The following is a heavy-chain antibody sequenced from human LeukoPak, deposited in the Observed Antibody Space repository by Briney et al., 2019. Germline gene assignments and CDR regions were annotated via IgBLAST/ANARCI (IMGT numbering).Heavy chain of an antibody. CDR3: AELGITMIGGV. CDR1: GFTFGSYS. J-gene: IGHJ6*04. Sequence: GGSLRLSCAASGFTFGSYSMNWVRQAPGKGLEWVSGISSSGGSTYYADSVKGRFTISRDNSRNTLYLQMNSLRAEDTAVYYCAELGITMIGGVWGKGTTVTISS. V-gene: IGHV3-23*01. D-gene: IGHD3-10*02. CDR2: ISSSGGST.